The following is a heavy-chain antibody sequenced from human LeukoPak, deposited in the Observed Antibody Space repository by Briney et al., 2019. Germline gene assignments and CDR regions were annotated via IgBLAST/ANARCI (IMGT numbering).Heavy chain of an antibody. J-gene: IGHJ4*02. Sequence: GESLKISCKGSGYYFSNYWIGWVRQMPGKGLEWMGIIYPGDSDTRYSPSFQGQISTSVDKSISTAYLQWSTLKASDTAMYYCARFAYHTDSFPGHYWGQGTLVTVSS. CDR1: GYYFSNYW. D-gene: IGHD2-21*01. V-gene: IGHV5-51*01. CDR2: IYPGDSDT. CDR3: ARFAYHTDSFPGHY.